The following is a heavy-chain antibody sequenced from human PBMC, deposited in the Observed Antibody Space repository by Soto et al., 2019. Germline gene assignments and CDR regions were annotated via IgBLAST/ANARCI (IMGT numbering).Heavy chain of an antibody. J-gene: IGHJ2*01. CDR3: QAEDGIRDVRSVSAFLLNRSSDL. D-gene: IGHD3-3*02. Sequence: KGLEWVAFIRYNRSTTYYADSVKGRFTISRDSSKNTLYLQMNSLKTEDTGIFFFQAEDGIRDVRSVSAFLLNRSSDL. CDR2: IRYNRSTT. V-gene: IGHV3-30*02.